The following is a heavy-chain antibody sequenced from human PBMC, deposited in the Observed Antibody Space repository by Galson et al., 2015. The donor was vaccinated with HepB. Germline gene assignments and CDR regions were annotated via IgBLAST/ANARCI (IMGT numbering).Heavy chain of an antibody. CDR3: ARNQLVGGALDV. V-gene: IGHV3-33*01. CDR1: GFTFSSYS. J-gene: IGHJ6*02. CDR2: IWYDGSYK. Sequence: SLRLSCAASGFTFSSYSMHWVRQAPGKGLEWVVVIWYDGSYKFYLDSVKGRFTISRDNSKNTLYLEMGRLRVEDTALYYCARNQLVGGALDVWGQGTTVIVSS. D-gene: IGHD3-10*01.